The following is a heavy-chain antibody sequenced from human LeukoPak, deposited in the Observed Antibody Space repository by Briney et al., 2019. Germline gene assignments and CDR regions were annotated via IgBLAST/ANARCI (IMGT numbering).Heavy chain of an antibody. CDR2: IYYSGST. J-gene: IGHJ5*02. Sequence: PSETLSLTCTVSGGSISSSSYYWGWIRQPPGKGLEWIGSIYYSGSTYYNPSLKSRVTISVDTSKNQFSLKLSSVTAADTAVYYCARDRTPLTGTATWGQGTLVTVSS. CDR3: ARDRTPLTGTAT. CDR1: GGSISSSSYY. D-gene: IGHD1-20*01. V-gene: IGHV4-39*07.